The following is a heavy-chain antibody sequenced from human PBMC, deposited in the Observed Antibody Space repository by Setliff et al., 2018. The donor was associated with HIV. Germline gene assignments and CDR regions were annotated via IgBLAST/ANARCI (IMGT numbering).Heavy chain of an antibody. CDR2: MNPYSGHA. D-gene: IGHD3-10*01. J-gene: IGHJ2*01. V-gene: IGHV1-8*01. Sequence: PSVKVSCKASGYTFTNYDINWVRQAPGRGLEWMGWMNPYSGHAGYAQKFQGRVTMARNTSISTAYMELSSLTSEDTAFYYCARFYGSGSYLQDYYFDLWGRGTLVTVSS. CDR3: ARFYGSGSYLQDYYFDL. CDR1: GYTFTNYD.